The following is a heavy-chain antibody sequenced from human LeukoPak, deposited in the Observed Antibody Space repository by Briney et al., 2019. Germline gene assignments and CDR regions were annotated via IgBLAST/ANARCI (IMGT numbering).Heavy chain of an antibody. CDR2: ISWNSGSI. V-gene: IGHV3-9*01. D-gene: IGHD3-10*01. Sequence: GGSLRLSCTASGFTFDDHAMHWVRQAPGKGLEWVSSISWNSGSIGYVDSVRGRFTISRDNARYSLYLQMHRLRAGRSAVYYCAKDSGSGSYYSYSYMDVWGKGTTVIISS. J-gene: IGHJ6*03. CDR1: GFTFDDHA. CDR3: AKDSGSGSYYSYSYMDV.